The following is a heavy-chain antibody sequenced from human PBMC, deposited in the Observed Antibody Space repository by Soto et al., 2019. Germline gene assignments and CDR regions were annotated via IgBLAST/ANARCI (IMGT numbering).Heavy chain of an antibody. CDR2: IYYSGST. CDR1: GGSISSGGYY. CDR3: ASTLLPDNGYFDL. Sequence: QVQLQESGPGLVKPSQTLSLTCTVSGGSISSGGYYWSWIRQHPGKGLEWIGYIYYSGSTNYKPSIKSRVTIAVDTSKNPFTLKLSSVTAADTAVYYWASTLLPDNGYFDLWGRGTLVTVSS. V-gene: IGHV4-31*03. J-gene: IGHJ2*01. D-gene: IGHD3-10*01.